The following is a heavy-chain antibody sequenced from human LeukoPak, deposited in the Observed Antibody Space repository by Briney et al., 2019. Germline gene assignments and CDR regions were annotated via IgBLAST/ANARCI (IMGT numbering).Heavy chain of an antibody. D-gene: IGHD3-10*01. CDR1: GFIFTKYG. V-gene: IGHV1-18*01. J-gene: IGHJ6*02. CDR2: ISTYNCGT. CDR3: ARGTLLLWFGESKPTAPPFSGGV. Sequence: ASVEVSCKASGFIFTKYGISWVRQAPGQGLEWLVWISTYNCGTNYAQKFQGRVTITTDESTRTAYMELSSLRSEDTAVYYCARGTLLLWFGESKPTAPPFSGGVWGQGTTVTASS.